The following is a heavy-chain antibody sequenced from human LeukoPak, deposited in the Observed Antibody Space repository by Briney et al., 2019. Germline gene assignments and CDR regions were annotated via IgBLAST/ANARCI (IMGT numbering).Heavy chain of an antibody. D-gene: IGHD3-22*01. V-gene: IGHV3-33*06. J-gene: IGHJ4*02. CDR3: AKLRYGSSGYYGPWSQEYYFDY. Sequence: PGGSLRLSCAASGFTFSSYGMHWVRQAPGKGLEWVAVIWYDGSNKYYADSVKGRFTISRDNSKNTLYLQMNSLRAEDTAVYYCAKLRYGSSGYYGPWSQEYYFDYWGQGTLVTVSS. CDR1: GFTFSSYG. CDR2: IWYDGSNK.